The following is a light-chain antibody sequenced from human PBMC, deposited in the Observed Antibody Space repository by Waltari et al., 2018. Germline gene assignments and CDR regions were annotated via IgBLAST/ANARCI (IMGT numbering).Light chain of an antibody. CDR2: EVS. CDR1: QSLLHSDGKTY. Sequence: DIVMTQSPLSLSVTPGQPASMSCKSSQSLLHSDGKTYLYWYLQKPGQPPHLLIYEVSKRFSGVPDRFSGSGSGADFTLKISRVDAEDVGVYYCLQSMQVPWTFGQGTKVEVK. V-gene: IGKV2D-29*01. J-gene: IGKJ1*01. CDR3: LQSMQVPWT.